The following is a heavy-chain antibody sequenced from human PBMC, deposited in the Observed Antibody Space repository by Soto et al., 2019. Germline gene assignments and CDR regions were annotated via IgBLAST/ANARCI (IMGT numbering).Heavy chain of an antibody. Sequence: SETLSLPYTVSGGSISSYYWSWIRQPPGKGLEWIGYIYYSGSTNYNPSLKSRVTISVDTSKNQFPLKLSSVTAADTAVYYCYGFYYYYGMDVWGQGTTVT. CDR2: IYYSGST. J-gene: IGHJ6*02. D-gene: IGHD3-10*01. V-gene: IGHV4-59*01. CDR1: GGSISSYY. CDR3: YGFYYYYGMDV.